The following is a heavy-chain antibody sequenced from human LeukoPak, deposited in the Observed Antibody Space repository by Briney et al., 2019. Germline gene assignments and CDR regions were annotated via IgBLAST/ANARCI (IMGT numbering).Heavy chain of an antibody. J-gene: IGHJ4*02. CDR3: ARAKYSSSWYAKYYFDY. V-gene: IGHV4-34*01. Sequence: SETLSLTCTVSGGSISSYYWSWIRQPPGKGLEWIGEINHSGSTNYNPSLKSRVTISVDTPKNQFSLKLSSVTAADTAVYYCARAKYSSSWYAKYYFDYWGQGTLVTVSS. CDR2: INHSGST. CDR1: GGSISSYY. D-gene: IGHD6-13*01.